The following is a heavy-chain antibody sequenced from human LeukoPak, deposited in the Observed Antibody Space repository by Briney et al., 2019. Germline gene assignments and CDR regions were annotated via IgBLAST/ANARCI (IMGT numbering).Heavy chain of an antibody. CDR1: GGSISSYY. J-gene: IGHJ6*03. Sequence: TSETLSLTCTVSGGSISSYYWSWIRQPAGKGLEWIGRIYTSGSTNYNPSLKSRVTMSVDTSKNQFSLKLSSVTAADTAVYYCARHLLNYYYYYMDVWGKGTTVTVSS. D-gene: IGHD3-3*02. CDR2: IYTSGST. V-gene: IGHV4-4*07. CDR3: ARHLLNYYYYYMDV.